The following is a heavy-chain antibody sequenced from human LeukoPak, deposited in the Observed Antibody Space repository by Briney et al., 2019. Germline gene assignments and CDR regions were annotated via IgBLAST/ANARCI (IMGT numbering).Heavy chain of an antibody. CDR2: ISAYNRNT. V-gene: IGHV1-18*01. D-gene: IGHD4-17*01. CDR1: GYTFTSYG. Sequence: GASVKVSCKASGYTFTSYGISWVRQAPGQGLEWMGWISAYNRNTNNAQKLQGRVTMTTDTSTSTAYMELRSLRSDGTAVYYCARDFGDYGDYARSNDAFDIWGQGTMVTVSS. J-gene: IGHJ3*02. CDR3: ARDFGDYGDYARSNDAFDI.